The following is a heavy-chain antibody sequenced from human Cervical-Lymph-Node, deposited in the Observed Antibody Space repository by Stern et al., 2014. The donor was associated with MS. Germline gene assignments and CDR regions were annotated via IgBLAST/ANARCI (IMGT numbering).Heavy chain of an antibody. V-gene: IGHV1-69*01. D-gene: IGHD6-13*01. CDR1: GGTFSTFA. J-gene: IGHJ5*02. CDR3: TRHQEGIAAS. Sequence: QMQLVQSGAEVKKPGSSVKVSCKASGGTFSTFAISWVRQAPGQGLAWLGGIIPLFGAANSAQKFQGRVTFTADESMSTAYMELRSLRSDDTAVYYCTRHQEGIAASWGQGTLVTVSS. CDR2: IIPLFGAA.